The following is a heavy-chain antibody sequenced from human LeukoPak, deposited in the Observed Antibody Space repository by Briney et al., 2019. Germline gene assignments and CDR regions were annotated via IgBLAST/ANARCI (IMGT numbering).Heavy chain of an antibody. CDR2: ISSSSSYI. CDR1: GFTFSSYS. J-gene: IGHJ4*02. CDR3: AREAYDSSGLGY. Sequence: GGSLRLSCAASGFTFSSYSMNWVRQAPGKGLEWVSSISSSSSYIYYADSVKGRFTISRVNAKNSLYLQMNSLRAEDTAVYYCAREAYDSSGLGYWGQGTLVTVSS. V-gene: IGHV3-21*01. D-gene: IGHD3-22*01.